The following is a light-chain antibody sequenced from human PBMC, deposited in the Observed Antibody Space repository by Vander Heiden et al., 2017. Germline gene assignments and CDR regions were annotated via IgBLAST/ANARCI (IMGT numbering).Light chain of an antibody. Sequence: QSVLTQPPSVSGAPGPRVPISCTGSSPNIGAGYDVHWYQQLPGTAPKLLIYGNSNRPSGVPDRFSGSKSGTSASLAITGLQAEDEADYYCQSYDSSLSGSVVFGGGTNLTVL. J-gene: IGLJ2*01. CDR2: GNS. CDR3: QSYDSSLSGSVV. V-gene: IGLV1-40*01. CDR1: SPNIGAGYD.